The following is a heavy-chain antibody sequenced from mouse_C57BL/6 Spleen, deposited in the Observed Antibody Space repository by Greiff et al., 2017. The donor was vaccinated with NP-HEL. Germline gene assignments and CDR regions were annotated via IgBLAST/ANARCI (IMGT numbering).Heavy chain of an antibody. J-gene: IGHJ4*01. D-gene: IGHD1-1*01. CDR1: GYTFTSYW. CDR2: IYPGSGST. CDR3: ARPFITTVVAPYYAMDD. Sequence: QVQLQQPGAELVKPGASVKMSCKASGYTFTSYWITWVKQRPGQGLEWIGDIYPGSGSTNYNEKFKSKATLTVDTSSSTAYMQLSSLTSEDSAVYYCARPFITTVVAPYYAMDDWGQGTSVTVSS. V-gene: IGHV1-55*01.